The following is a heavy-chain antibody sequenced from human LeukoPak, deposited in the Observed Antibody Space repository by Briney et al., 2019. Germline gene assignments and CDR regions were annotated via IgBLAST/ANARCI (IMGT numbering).Heavy chain of an antibody. CDR1: GFTFSSYA. CDR3: AKGSRYSSSWTFDY. J-gene: IGHJ4*02. Sequence: GGSLRLSCAASGFTFSSYAMSWVRQAAGKGLEWVSTISGSAGSTFYPDSVKGRITISRDNSKNTLYLQMNSLRDEDTAVYYCAKGSRYSSSWTFDYWGQGTLVTVS. CDR2: ISGSAGST. D-gene: IGHD6-13*01. V-gene: IGHV3-23*01.